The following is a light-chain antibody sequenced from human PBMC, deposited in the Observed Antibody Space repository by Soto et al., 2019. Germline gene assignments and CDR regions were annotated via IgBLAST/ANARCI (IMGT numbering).Light chain of an antibody. Sequence: DIVMTQSPDSLAVSLGERATLNCRSSQSLLYSSNNKNSLAWYQQKPGHPPRLIIYWASTRESGVPDRFSGSGSGTDFTLTISSLQAGDVAVYYCQQYYTTPITFGGGTKVDIK. V-gene: IGKV4-1*01. J-gene: IGKJ4*01. CDR1: QSLLYSSNNKNS. CDR3: QQYYTTPIT. CDR2: WAS.